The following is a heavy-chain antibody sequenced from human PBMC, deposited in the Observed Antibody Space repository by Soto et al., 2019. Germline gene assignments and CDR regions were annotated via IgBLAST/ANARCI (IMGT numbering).Heavy chain of an antibody. J-gene: IGHJ6*02. V-gene: IGHV3-21*01. Sequence: EVQLVESGGGLVKPGGSLRLSCAASGFTFSSYSMNWVRQAPGKGLEWVSSISSSSSYIYYADSVKGRFTISRDNAKNSLYLKMNSLRAEDTAVYYCARDQYYYDSSGYYPYYYGMDVWGQGTTVTVSS. D-gene: IGHD3-22*01. CDR1: GFTFSSYS. CDR3: ARDQYYYDSSGYYPYYYGMDV. CDR2: ISSSSSYI.